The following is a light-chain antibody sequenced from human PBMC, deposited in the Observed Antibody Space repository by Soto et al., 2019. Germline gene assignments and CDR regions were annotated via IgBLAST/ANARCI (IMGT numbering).Light chain of an antibody. CDR3: QQYGNSPPWT. Sequence: DIVLTQSPGTLSLSPGEGATLSCRASQSVNSAYLAWYQQKPGQAPRLLIYGASTRATGIPDRFSGSGSGTDFTLTISRLEPEDLAVYYCQQYGNSPPWTFGQGTKVEIK. J-gene: IGKJ1*01. CDR1: QSVNSAY. CDR2: GAS. V-gene: IGKV3-20*01.